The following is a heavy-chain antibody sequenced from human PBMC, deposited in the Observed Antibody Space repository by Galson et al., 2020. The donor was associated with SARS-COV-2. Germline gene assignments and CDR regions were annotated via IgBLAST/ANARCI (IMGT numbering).Heavy chain of an antibody. CDR3: ASSYGGKDYYDY. J-gene: IGHJ4*02. Sequence: SETLSLTCTVSAGSISSGGYYWSWIRQHPGKGLEWIGCIYYSGSTYYNPSLKCLVTISVDTSKNQFSLKLSSVTAADTAVYYCASSYGGKDYYDYWGQGTLVTVSS. CDR2: IYYSGST. V-gene: IGHV4-31*01. D-gene: IGHD2-15*01. CDR1: AGSISSGGYY.